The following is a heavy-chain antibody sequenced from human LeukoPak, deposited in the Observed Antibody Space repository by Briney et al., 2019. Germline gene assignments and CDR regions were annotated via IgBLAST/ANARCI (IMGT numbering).Heavy chain of an antibody. Sequence: SETLSLTCAVSGGSISSSNWWSWVRQPPGKGLEWIGEIYHSGSTNYNPSLKSRVTISVDQSKNQFSLKLSSVTAADTAVYYCVREAPGIAAAGTTTSSWFDPWGQGTLVTVSS. CDR2: IYHSGST. V-gene: IGHV4-4*02. CDR3: VREAPGIAAAGTTTSSWFDP. D-gene: IGHD6-13*01. J-gene: IGHJ5*02. CDR1: GGSISSSNW.